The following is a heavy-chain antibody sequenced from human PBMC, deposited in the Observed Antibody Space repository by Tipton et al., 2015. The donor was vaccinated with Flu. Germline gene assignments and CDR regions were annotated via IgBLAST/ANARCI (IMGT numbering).Heavy chain of an antibody. Sequence: SLRLSCAASGFTFSSYEMNWVRQAPGKGLQWISYISDSGNRIYYADSVKGRFTISRDNAKNLLYLQINNLRAEDTAVYYCARDSGTCTGSICHHFDYWGQGTTVTVSS. CDR3: ARDSGTCTGSICHHFDY. CDR2: ISDSGNRI. CDR1: GFTFSSYE. J-gene: IGHJ4*02. D-gene: IGHD2-8*02. V-gene: IGHV3-48*03.